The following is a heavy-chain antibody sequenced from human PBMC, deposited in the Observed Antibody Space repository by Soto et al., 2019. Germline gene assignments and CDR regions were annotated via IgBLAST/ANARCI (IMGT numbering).Heavy chain of an antibody. Sequence: ASVKVSCKASGYTFIGNYMHWVRQAPGQGLEWMAVINPTTGGRNYAQKFQGRVTMTWDTSISTAYMELSRLRSDDTAIYYCARGYCCSSGCSDYFDYWGQGTLVTVSS. CDR1: GYTFIGNY. CDR3: ARGYCCSSGCSDYFDY. J-gene: IGHJ4*02. V-gene: IGHV1-2*02. CDR2: INPTTGGR. D-gene: IGHD2-15*01.